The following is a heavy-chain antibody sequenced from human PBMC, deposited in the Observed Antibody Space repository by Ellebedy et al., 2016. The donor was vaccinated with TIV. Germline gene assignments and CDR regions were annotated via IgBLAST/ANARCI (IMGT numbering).Heavy chain of an antibody. Sequence: GESLKISCAASGFTFSSYGMHWVRHAPGKGLEWVAVIWYDGGNKYYADSVKGRFTISRDNSKYTLYLQMKRLRAKDTAVYYCARDMRGTGNSNSWSFDYWGQGTLVTVSS. J-gene: IGHJ4*02. CDR1: GFTFSSYG. CDR2: IWYDGGNK. D-gene: IGHD6-13*01. CDR3: ARDMRGTGNSNSWSFDY. V-gene: IGHV3-33*01.